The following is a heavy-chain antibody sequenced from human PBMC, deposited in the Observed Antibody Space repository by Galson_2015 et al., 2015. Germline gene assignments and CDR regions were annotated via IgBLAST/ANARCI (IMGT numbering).Heavy chain of an antibody. Sequence: TLSLTCTVSGGSISSGGYYWSWIRQHPGKGLEWIGYIYYSGSTYYNPSLKSRVTISVDTSKNQFSLKLSSVTAADTAVYYCARGSSKVVRGVTLIDYWGQGTLVTVSS. V-gene: IGHV4-31*03. CDR3: ARGSSKVVRGVTLIDY. CDR1: GGSISSGGYY. D-gene: IGHD3-10*01. CDR2: IYYSGST. J-gene: IGHJ4*02.